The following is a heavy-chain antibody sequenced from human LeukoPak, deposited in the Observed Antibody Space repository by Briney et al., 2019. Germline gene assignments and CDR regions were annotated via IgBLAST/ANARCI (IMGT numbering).Heavy chain of an antibody. CDR3: ARDGFGGPWSSSSGYYPSDAFDI. CDR2: INWNGGST. V-gene: IGHV3-20*04. CDR1: GFTFDDYG. Sequence: PGGSLRLSCAASGFTFDDYGMSWVRQAPGKGLEWVSGINWNGGSTGYADSVKGRFTISRDNAKNSLYLQMNSLRAEDTALYYCARDGFGGPWSSSSGYYPSDAFDIWGQGTMVTVSS. D-gene: IGHD3-22*01. J-gene: IGHJ3*02.